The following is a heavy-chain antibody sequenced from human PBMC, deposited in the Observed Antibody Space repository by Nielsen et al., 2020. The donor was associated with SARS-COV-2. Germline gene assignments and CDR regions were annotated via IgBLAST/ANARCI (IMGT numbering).Heavy chain of an antibody. D-gene: IGHD3-3*01. CDR1: GYTLPELS. V-gene: IGHV1-24*01. Sequence: SVKVSCKVSGYTLPELSMHWVRQAPGKGLEWMGEFDPQDGEATYAQKFQGRVTMTEDTSIDTAYLELSSLRSDDTAVYYCATDSPFGVVIYALAHWGQGTLVTVSS. CDR3: ATDSPFGVVIYALAH. J-gene: IGHJ4*02. CDR2: FDPQDGEA.